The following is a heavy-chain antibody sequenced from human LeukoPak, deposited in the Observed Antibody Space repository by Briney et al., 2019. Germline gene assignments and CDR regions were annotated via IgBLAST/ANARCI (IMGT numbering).Heavy chain of an antibody. D-gene: IGHD3-16*01. CDR2: IYYSGST. J-gene: IGHJ5*02. CDR3: ATDPFRERFGASDP. V-gene: IGHV4-59*01. Sequence: PSETLSLTCTVSGGSISSYYWSWIRQPPGKGLEWIGYIYYSGSTNYNPSLKSRVTISVDTSKNQFSLKLSSVSAADTAIYYCATDPFRERFGASDPWGQGTLVTVSS. CDR1: GGSISSYY.